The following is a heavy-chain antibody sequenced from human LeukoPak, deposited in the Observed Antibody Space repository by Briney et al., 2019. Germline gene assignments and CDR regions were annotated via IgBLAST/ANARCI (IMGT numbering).Heavy chain of an antibody. V-gene: IGHV4-39*07. CDR2: IYYSGST. CDR1: GGSISSSSYY. CDR3: ARDRSYSSSWLDAFDI. J-gene: IGHJ3*02. D-gene: IGHD6-13*01. Sequence: PSETLSLTCTVSGGSISSSSYYWGWIRQPPGKGLDWIGSIYYSGSTYYNPSLKSRVTISVDTSKNQFSLKLSSVTAADTAVYYCARDRSYSSSWLDAFDIWGQGTMVTVSS.